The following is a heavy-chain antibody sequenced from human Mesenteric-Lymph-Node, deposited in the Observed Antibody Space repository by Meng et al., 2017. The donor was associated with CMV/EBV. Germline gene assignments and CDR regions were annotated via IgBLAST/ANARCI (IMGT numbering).Heavy chain of an antibody. V-gene: IGHV1-8*03. D-gene: IGHD6-13*01. Sequence: YNFTSYDINWVRQATGQGLEWMGWMNPNSGNTGYAQKFQGRVTITRNTSISTAYMELSSLRSEDTAVYYCARGRRRGSSSWYGGFDYWGQGTLVTVSS. CDR2: MNPNSGNT. CDR1: YNFTSYD. J-gene: IGHJ4*02. CDR3: ARGRRRGSSSWYGGFDY.